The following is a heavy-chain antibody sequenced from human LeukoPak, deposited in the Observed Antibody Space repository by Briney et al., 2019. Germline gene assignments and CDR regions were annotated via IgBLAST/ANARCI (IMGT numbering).Heavy chain of an antibody. CDR3: AKVGPRMATNPRGYGMDV. J-gene: IGHJ6*02. D-gene: IGHD5-24*01. CDR2: TSGSGGST. V-gene: IGHV3-23*01. Sequence: PGGSLRLSCAASGFTFSSYAMSWVRQAPGKGLEWVSATSGSGGSTYYADSVKGRFTISRDNSKNTLYLQMNSLRAEDTAVYYCAKVGPRMATNPRGYGMDVWGRGTTVTVSS. CDR1: GFTFSSYA.